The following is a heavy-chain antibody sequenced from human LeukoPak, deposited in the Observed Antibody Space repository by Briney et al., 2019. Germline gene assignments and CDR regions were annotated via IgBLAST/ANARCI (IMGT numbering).Heavy chain of an antibody. CDR3: ARISGYSNGWYPSIIDY. Sequence: SETLSLTCAVSGYSISSGYYWGWIRQPPGKGLEWIGSIYHSGSTNYNPSLKSRVTISVDTSKNQFSLKLSSVTAADTAVYYCARISGYSNGWYPSIIDYWGQGTLVTVSS. J-gene: IGHJ4*02. D-gene: IGHD6-19*01. CDR1: GYSISSGYY. CDR2: IYHSGST. V-gene: IGHV4-38-2*01.